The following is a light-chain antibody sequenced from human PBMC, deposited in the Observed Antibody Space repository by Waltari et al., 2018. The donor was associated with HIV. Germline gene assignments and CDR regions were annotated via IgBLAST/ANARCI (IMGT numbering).Light chain of an antibody. J-gene: IGLJ3*02. Sequence: QSVLTQPPSVSGAPGQRVIISCTGTSSNIGAHYGVTWYQHRPGTAPRLLSFSDHNRPSGVPDRFSGSTSATSASLAITGLQAEDESDYYCQSYDSSLRTVLFGGGTKLTVL. CDR1: SSNIGAHYG. CDR3: QSYDSSLRTVL. V-gene: IGLV1-40*01. CDR2: SDH.